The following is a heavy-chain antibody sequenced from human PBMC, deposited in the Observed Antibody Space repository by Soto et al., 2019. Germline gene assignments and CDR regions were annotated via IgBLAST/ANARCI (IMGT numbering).Heavy chain of an antibody. CDR1: GYTFTSYA. Sequence: ASVKVSCKASGYTFTSYAMHWMRQAPGQRLEWMGWINAGNGNTKYSQKFQGRVTITRDTSASTAYMELNSLGAEDTAVYYCATQSAPGVTFDLWGHGTLVTVSS. V-gene: IGHV1-3*01. CDR2: INAGNGNT. J-gene: IGHJ4*01. CDR3: ATQSAPGVTFDL. D-gene: IGHD3-10*01.